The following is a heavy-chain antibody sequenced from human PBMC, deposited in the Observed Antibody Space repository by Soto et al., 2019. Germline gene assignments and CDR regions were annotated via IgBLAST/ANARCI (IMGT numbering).Heavy chain of an antibody. CDR2: INHSGST. V-gene: IGHV4-34*01. Sequence: SETLSLTCAVYGGSFSGYYWSWIRQPPGKGLEWIGEINHSGSTNYNPSLKSRVTISVDTSKNQFSLKLSSVTAADTAVYYCAKTPYSSSWYYFDYWGQGTPVTVSS. CDR3: AKTPYSSSWYYFDY. CDR1: GGSFSGYY. J-gene: IGHJ4*02. D-gene: IGHD6-13*01.